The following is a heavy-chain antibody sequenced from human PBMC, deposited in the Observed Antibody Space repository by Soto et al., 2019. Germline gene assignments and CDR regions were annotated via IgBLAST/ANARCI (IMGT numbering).Heavy chain of an antibody. V-gene: IGHV4-34*01. CDR1: GGSFSGYY. CDR3: ARGGIVVVPAAMRSWNY. Sequence: QVQLQQWGAGLLKPSETLSLTCAVYGGSFSGYYWSWIRQPPGKGLEWIGEINHSGSTNYNPSLKRRVTRSVDTPKNQFALKLSSVTAADTAVYYCARGGIVVVPAAMRSWNYWGQGTLVTVSS. D-gene: IGHD2-2*01. CDR2: INHSGST. J-gene: IGHJ4*02.